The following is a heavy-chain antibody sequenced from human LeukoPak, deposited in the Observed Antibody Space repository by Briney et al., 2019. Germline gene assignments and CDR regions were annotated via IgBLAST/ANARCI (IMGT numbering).Heavy chain of an antibody. V-gene: IGHV3-21*01. Sequence: GGSLRLSCAASGFTFSSYSMNWVRQAPGKGLEWVSSISSSSSYIYYADSVKGRFTISRDNAKSSLYLQMNSLRAEDTAVYYCARDLGATHYFDYWGQGTLVTVSS. CDR1: GFTFSSYS. CDR3: ARDLGATHYFDY. J-gene: IGHJ4*02. CDR2: ISSSSSYI. D-gene: IGHD1-26*01.